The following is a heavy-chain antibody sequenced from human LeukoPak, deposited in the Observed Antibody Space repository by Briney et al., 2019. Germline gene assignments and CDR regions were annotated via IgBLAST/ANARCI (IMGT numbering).Heavy chain of an antibody. J-gene: IGHJ4*02. CDR1: GFTFSSYA. D-gene: IGHD3-22*01. CDR3: AKDSRIYYDSSGYHLN. CDR2: ISGSGGST. V-gene: IGHV3-23*01. Sequence: PGGSLRPSCAASGFTFSSYAMSWARQAPGKGLEWVSAISGSGGSTYYADSVKGRFTISRDNSKNTLYLQMNSLRAEDTAVYYCAKDSRIYYDSSGYHLNWGQGTLVTVSS.